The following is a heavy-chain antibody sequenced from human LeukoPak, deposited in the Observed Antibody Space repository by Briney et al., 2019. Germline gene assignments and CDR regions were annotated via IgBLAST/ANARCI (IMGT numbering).Heavy chain of an antibody. CDR3: VQGGYSYATGPFDY. Sequence: GGSLRLSCAASGFTFDDYTMHWVRQAPGKGLEWVSLISWDGGSTYYADSVKGRFTISRDNSKNSLYLQMNSLRTEDSALYYCVQGGYSYATGPFDYWGQGTLVTVSS. V-gene: IGHV3-43*01. CDR2: ISWDGGST. J-gene: IGHJ4*02. CDR1: GFTFDDYT. D-gene: IGHD5-18*01.